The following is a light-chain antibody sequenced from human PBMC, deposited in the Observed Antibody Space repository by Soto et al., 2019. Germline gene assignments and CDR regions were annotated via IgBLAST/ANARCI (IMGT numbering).Light chain of an antibody. J-gene: IGKJ4*01. V-gene: IGKV3-11*01. CDR3: QQRSNWPLT. CDR2: DAS. CDR1: QSVSSY. Sequence: EIVLTQSPATLSLSPGERDTLSCRASQSVSSYLAWYQQQPGQAPRLLIYDASNRATGIPARFSGSGSGTDFTLTIGSLEPEDFAVYYCQQRSNWPLTFGGGTKVDIK.